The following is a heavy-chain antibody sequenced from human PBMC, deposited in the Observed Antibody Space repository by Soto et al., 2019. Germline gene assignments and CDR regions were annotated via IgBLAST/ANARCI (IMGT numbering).Heavy chain of an antibody. J-gene: IGHJ6*02. CDR3: ARDPNSFLVGATNSYYYGMDV. V-gene: IGHV1-69*13. D-gene: IGHD1-26*01. Sequence: SVKVSCKASGGTFSSYAISWVRQAPGQGLEWMGGIIPIFGTANYAQKFQGRVTITADESTSTAYMELSSLRSEDTAVYYCARDPNSFLVGATNSYYYGMDVWGQGTTVTV. CDR1: GGTFSSYA. CDR2: IIPIFGTA.